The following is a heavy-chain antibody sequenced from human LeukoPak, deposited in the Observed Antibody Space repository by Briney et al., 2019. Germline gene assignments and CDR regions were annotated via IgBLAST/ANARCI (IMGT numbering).Heavy chain of an antibody. D-gene: IGHD1-14*01. V-gene: IGHV3-74*01. Sequence: GGSLRLSCAASGFTFSSYWMYWVRQAPGKGLVWVSRINSDESSISYADSVKGRFTISRDNAKNTLYLQMNSLRAEDTAVYYCAKVRTYFYHGLDVWGQGTTVTVSS. CDR2: INSDESSI. CDR3: AKVRTYFYHGLDV. J-gene: IGHJ6*02. CDR1: GFTFSSYW.